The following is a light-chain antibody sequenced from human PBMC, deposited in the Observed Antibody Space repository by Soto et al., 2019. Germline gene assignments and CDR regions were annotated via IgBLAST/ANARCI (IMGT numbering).Light chain of an antibody. CDR3: QHYVGSPPYT. Sequence: EIVLTQSPGTLSLSPGERATLSCRASQSVSSNHLAWYQQKPGQAPRLLIYGASSRATGIPDRFSGSGSGTDFTLTISRMEPEDFAVYFCQHYVGSPPYTFGQGTKVEI. V-gene: IGKV3-20*01. J-gene: IGKJ2*01. CDR2: GAS. CDR1: QSVSSNH.